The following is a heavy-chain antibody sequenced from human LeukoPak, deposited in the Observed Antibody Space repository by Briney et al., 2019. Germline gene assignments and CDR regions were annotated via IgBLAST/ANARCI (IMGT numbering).Heavy chain of an antibody. V-gene: IGHV3-23*01. CDR2: INSSGGST. Sequence: GGSLRLSCAASGFTFDDYGMSWVRQAPGKGLEWVSTINSSGGSTYYADSLKGRFTISRDISKNTLYLQMNSLRAEDTAIYYCALLMMYAIDFDYWGQGTLVTVSS. D-gene: IGHD2-8*01. CDR3: ALLMMYAIDFDY. J-gene: IGHJ4*02. CDR1: GFTFDDYG.